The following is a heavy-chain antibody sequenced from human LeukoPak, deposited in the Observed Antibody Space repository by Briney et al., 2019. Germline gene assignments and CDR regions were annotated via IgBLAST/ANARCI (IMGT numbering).Heavy chain of an antibody. J-gene: IGHJ4*02. Sequence: GGSLRLSCAASGFTFSSYAMSWVRQAPGKGLEWVSAISGSGARTYYADSVKGRFTFSRDNSKNTLYLQMNSLRAEDTAVYYCASRPGVDFDYWGQGTLVTVSS. CDR1: GFTFSSYA. D-gene: IGHD1-14*01. CDR2: ISGSGART. V-gene: IGHV3-23*01. CDR3: ASRPGVDFDY.